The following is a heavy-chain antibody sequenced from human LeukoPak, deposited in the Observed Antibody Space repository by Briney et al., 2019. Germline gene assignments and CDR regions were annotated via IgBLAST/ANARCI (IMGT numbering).Heavy chain of an antibody. CDR1: GFTFSSYS. V-gene: IGHV3-48*01. J-gene: IGHJ4*02. Sequence: GGSLRLSCAASGFTFSSYSMNWVRQTPGKGLECISYISSSGSTKYYAESVRGRFTISRDNVKNSLLLEMNSLRPEDTAIYYCARNRDYGDHGYWGQGTLVTVSS. CDR2: ISSSGSTK. D-gene: IGHD4-17*01. CDR3: ARNRDYGDHGY.